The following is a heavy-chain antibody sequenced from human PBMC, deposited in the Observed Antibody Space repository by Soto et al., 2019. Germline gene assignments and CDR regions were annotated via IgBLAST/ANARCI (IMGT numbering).Heavy chain of an antibody. CDR1: GYSFTSYW. D-gene: IGHD3-10*01. Sequence: PGESLKISCKGSGYSFTSYWISWVRQMPGKGLEWMGRIDPSDSYTNYSPSFQGHVAISADKSISTAYLQWSSLKASDTAMYYRALGMVYYYGMDVWGQGTTVTVSS. V-gene: IGHV5-10-1*01. CDR3: ALGMVYYYGMDV. CDR2: IDPSDSYT. J-gene: IGHJ6*02.